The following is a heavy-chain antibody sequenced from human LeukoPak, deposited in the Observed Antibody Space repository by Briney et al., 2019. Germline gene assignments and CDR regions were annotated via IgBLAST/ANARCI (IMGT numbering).Heavy chain of an antibody. CDR2: IIPILGIA. Sequence: SVKVSCKASGGTFSSYAISWVRQAPGQGLEWMGRIIPILGIANYAQKFQGRVTITADKSTSTAYMELSSLRSEDTAVYYCARDFQYSYGLGYFDYWGQGTLVTVSS. CDR3: ARDFQYSYGLGYFDY. J-gene: IGHJ4*02. CDR1: GGTFSSYA. D-gene: IGHD5-18*01. V-gene: IGHV1-69*04.